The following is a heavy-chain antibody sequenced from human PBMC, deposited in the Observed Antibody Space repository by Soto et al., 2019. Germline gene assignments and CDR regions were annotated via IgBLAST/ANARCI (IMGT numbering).Heavy chain of an antibody. J-gene: IGHJ6*02. Sequence: PSQTLSLTCAISGDSVSSSSAAWGWLRQSPSRGLEWLGRTYYRSTWTNDYARSVKSRITINPDTFENQFSLQLSSVTPEDTAVYYCAGVSSFRGMDVWGQGTPVTVSS. CDR2: TYYRSTWTN. CDR1: GDSVSSSSAA. CDR3: AGVSSFRGMDV. V-gene: IGHV6-1*01. D-gene: IGHD3-16*01.